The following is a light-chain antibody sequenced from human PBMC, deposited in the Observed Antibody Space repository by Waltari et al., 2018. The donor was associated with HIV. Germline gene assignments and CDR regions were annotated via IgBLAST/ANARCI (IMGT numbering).Light chain of an antibody. CDR1: SRDIGGYDY. J-gene: IGLJ2*01. CDR3: SSFTNKKTVI. CDR2: EVS. Sequence: QSALTQPAAVSGSPGQSIAVSCTGTSRDIGGYDYFSWYQQHPGQAPKLLIFEVSDRPSGVSDRFSGSKSGNTASLTISGLQAEDEGDYYCSSFTNKKTVIFGGGTKVTVL. V-gene: IGLV2-14*01.